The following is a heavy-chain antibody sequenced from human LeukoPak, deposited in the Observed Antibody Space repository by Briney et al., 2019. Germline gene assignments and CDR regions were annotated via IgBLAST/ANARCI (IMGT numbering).Heavy chain of an antibody. CDR3: VRGDSSGLYATYFDD. Sequence: SETLSLTCTVSGGYISSYSWSWIRQPAGKGLEWIGRIYITGSTNYNPSLRGRVTISLDTPKNQFSLKVNSVTAADTAVYYCVRGDSSGLYATYFDDWGQGTLVTVSS. CDR1: GGYISSYS. D-gene: IGHD3-22*01. CDR2: IYITGST. V-gene: IGHV4-4*07. J-gene: IGHJ4*02.